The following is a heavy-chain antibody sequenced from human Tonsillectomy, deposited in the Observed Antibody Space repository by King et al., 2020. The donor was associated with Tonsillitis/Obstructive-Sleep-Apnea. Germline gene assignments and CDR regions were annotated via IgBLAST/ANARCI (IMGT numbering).Heavy chain of an antibody. CDR1: GGSFSGYY. CDR2: INHSGST. J-gene: IGHJ4*02. V-gene: IGHV4-34*01. Sequence: VQLQQWGAGLLKPSETLSLTCAVSGGSFSGYYWSWIRQPPGRGLEWIGEINHSGSTNYNPSLKSRVTISVDTSKNQFSLKLSSVTAADTAVYYCASSYGSGSWVDYWGQGTLVTVSS. D-gene: IGHD3-10*01. CDR3: ASSYGSGSWVDY.